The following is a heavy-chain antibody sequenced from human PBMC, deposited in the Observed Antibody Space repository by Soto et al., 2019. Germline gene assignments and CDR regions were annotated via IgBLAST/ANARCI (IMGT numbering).Heavy chain of an antibody. CDR2: FDPEDGET. V-gene: IGHV1-24*01. Sequence: GASVKVSCKVSGYTLTELSMHWVRQAPGKGLEWMGGFDPEDGETIYAQKFQGRVTMTEDTSTDTAYMELSSLRSEDTAVYYCATLLWYSSSWDYFDYWGQGTLVTVSS. D-gene: IGHD6-13*01. J-gene: IGHJ4*02. CDR1: GYTLTELS. CDR3: ATLLWYSSSWDYFDY.